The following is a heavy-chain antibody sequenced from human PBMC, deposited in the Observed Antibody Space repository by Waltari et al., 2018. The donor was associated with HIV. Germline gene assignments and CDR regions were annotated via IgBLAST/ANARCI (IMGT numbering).Heavy chain of an antibody. J-gene: IGHJ6*02. V-gene: IGHV4-34*01. CDR3: PRGTNWNGHHFFYGLDV. Sequence: QVHLQQWGAGLLKPSETLSLTCAVYGTSLSGYYWPWVRHTPGKGLEWVGEITHTGRTRYNPSRMSRITISVDTSKNQFSLKMTSLGAADAAMYYCPRGTNWNGHHFFYGLDVWGPGTAVSVSS. CDR1: GTSLSGYY. CDR2: ITHTGRT. D-gene: IGHD1-20*01.